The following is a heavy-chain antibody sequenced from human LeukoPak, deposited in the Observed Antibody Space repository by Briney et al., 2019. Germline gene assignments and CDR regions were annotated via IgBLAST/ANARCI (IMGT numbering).Heavy chain of an antibody. Sequence: SETLSLTCAVSGGSISSGGYSWSWIRQPPGKGLEWIGYIYHSGSTYYNPSLKRRVTISVDRSKNQFSLKLSSVTAADTAVYYCASYNWHDVRPGGWFDPWGQGTLVTVSS. CDR3: ASYNWHDVRPGGWFDP. J-gene: IGHJ5*02. V-gene: IGHV4-30-2*01. CDR2: IYHSGST. CDR1: GGSISSGGYS. D-gene: IGHD1-20*01.